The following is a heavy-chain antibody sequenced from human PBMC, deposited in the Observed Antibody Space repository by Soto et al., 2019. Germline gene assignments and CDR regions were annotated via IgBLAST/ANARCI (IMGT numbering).Heavy chain of an antibody. Sequence: QVQLVESGGGVVQPGRSLRLSCAASGFTFSSYGMHWVRQAPGKGLEWVAVIWYDGSNKYYADSVKGRFTISRDNSKNTLYLQMNSLRAEGTAVYSCARDLCTSCYLFSAWGQGTLVTVSS. CDR3: ARDLCTSCYLFSA. J-gene: IGHJ5*02. D-gene: IGHD2-2*01. CDR1: GFTFSSYG. CDR2: IWYDGSNK. V-gene: IGHV3-33*01.